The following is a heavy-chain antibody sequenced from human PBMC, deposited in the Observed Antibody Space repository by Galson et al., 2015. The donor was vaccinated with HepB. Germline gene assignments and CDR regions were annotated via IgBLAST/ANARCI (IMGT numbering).Heavy chain of an antibody. CDR2: IYYSGST. Sequence: ETLSLTCTVSGGSISSSSYYWGWIRQPPGKGLEWIGSIYYSGSTYYNPSLKSRVTISVDTSKNQFSLKLSSVTAADTAVYYCARQLVDFWSGPKGWFDPWGQGTLVTVSS. J-gene: IGHJ5*02. CDR3: ARQLVDFWSGPKGWFDP. V-gene: IGHV4-39*01. D-gene: IGHD3-3*01. CDR1: GGSISSSSYY.